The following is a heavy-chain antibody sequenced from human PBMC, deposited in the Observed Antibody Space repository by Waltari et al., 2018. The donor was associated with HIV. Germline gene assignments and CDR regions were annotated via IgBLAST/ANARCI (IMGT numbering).Heavy chain of an antibody. Sequence: QVQLVQSGAEVKKPGASVKVSCKASGYTFTNYYIHWVRQAPGQGLEWMGIINPSTGSTSYAQKFQGRVTMTRDTSTSTVYMELSSLRSEDTAVYYCARAPYYYDSSGYLDYWGQGTLVTVSS. CDR3: ARAPYYYDSSGYLDY. D-gene: IGHD3-22*01. CDR1: GYTFTNYY. V-gene: IGHV1-46*03. J-gene: IGHJ4*02. CDR2: INPSTGST.